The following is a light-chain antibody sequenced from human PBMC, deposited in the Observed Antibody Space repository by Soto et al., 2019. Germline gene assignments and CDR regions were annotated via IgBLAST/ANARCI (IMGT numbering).Light chain of an antibody. Sequence: EIVMTQSPATLSVSPGERATLSCRASQSVSSNLAWYQQKPGQAPRRLIYGASTRATGSPARFSGSGSGTEFTLTISSLQSEDFAVYYCQQYNNWPRGTFGQGTKLEIK. CDR1: QSVSSN. J-gene: IGKJ2*01. CDR2: GAS. V-gene: IGKV3-15*01. CDR3: QQYNNWPRGT.